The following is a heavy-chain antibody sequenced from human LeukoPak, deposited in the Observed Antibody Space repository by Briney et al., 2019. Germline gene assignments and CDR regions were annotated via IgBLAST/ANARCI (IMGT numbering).Heavy chain of an antibody. D-gene: IGHD4-17*01. CDR1: GFTFSSYG. CDR2: ISYDGSNK. Sequence: PGGSLRLSCAASGFTFSSYGMHWVRQAPGKGLEWVAVISYDGSNKYYADSVKGRFTISRDNSKNTLYLQMNSLRAEDTAVYYCAKAHYGDYGLFGYWGQGTLVTVSS. CDR3: AKAHYGDYGLFGY. J-gene: IGHJ4*02. V-gene: IGHV3-30*18.